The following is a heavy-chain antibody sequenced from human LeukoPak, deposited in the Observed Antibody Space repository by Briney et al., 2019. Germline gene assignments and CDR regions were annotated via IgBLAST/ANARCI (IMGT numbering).Heavy chain of an antibody. V-gene: IGHV1-46*01. D-gene: IGHD4-11*01. J-gene: IGHJ4*02. CDR2: INPSGGST. CDR3: ARSHYSNQVVDY. CDR1: GYTFTSYY. Sequence: ASVKVSCKASGYTFTSYYMHWVRQSPGQGLEWMGIINPSGGSTSYAQKFQGRVTMTRDTSTSTVYMELSSLRSEDTAVYYCARSHYSNQVVDYWGQGTLVTVSS.